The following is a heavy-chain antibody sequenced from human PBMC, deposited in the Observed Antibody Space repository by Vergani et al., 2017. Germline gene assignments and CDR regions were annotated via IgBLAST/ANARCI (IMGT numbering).Heavy chain of an antibody. CDR2: IIPIFGTA. CDR1: GGTFSSYA. Sequence: QVQLVQSGAEVKKPGSSVKVSCKASGGTFSSYAISWVRQAPGQGLEWMGGIIPIFGTANYAQKFQGRVTLTADESTSTAYMELSSLRSEDTAVYYCASRSSSSSSRDYYYGMDVWGQGTTVTVSS. V-gene: IGHV1-69*01. CDR3: ASRSSSSSSRDYYYGMDV. J-gene: IGHJ6*02. D-gene: IGHD6-13*01.